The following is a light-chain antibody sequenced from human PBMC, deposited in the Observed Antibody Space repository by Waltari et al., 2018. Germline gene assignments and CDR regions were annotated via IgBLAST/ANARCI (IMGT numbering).Light chain of an antibody. CDR3: SAYISSSTLEL. CDR2: DVN. V-gene: IGLV2-14*03. CDR1: SSDVGGYNY. J-gene: IGLJ2*01. Sequence: QSALTQPASVSGSPGQSITISCTGTSSDVGGYNYVSWYQQHPGKAPKLMIFDVNNRTSGVSNRFSCSKSGNTASLTISGLQAEDEADYYCSAYISSSTLELFGGGTRLTVL.